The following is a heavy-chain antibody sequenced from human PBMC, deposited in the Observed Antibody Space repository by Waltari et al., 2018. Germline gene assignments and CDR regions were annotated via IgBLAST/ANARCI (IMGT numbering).Heavy chain of an antibody. CDR2: VWYDGSNQ. CDR3: TRDISGRTAFDI. J-gene: IGHJ3*02. CDR1: GFSFSRYG. Sequence: QVQLVESGGGVVQPGKSLKLSCVASGFSFSRYGMHWVRQAPGKGLEWVAVVWYDGSNQYYADSVKGRFTISRDNSKNTLYLQVNSLRAEDTAVYYCTRDISGRTAFDIWGQGTMVTVSS. D-gene: IGHD3-10*01. V-gene: IGHV3-33*01.